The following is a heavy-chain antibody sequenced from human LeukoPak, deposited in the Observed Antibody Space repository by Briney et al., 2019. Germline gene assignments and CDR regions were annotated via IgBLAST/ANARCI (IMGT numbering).Heavy chain of an antibody. J-gene: IGHJ4*02. CDR3: AMNWGTGRTLDY. CDR2: INHSGGT. Sequence: PSETLSLTCAVYGGSFSSYYWSWIRQPPGKGLEWIGEINHSGGTNYNPSLKSRVTISVDTSKNQFPLKLSSVTAADTAVYYCAMNWGTGRTLDYWGQGNLVTVSS. CDR1: GGSFSSYY. V-gene: IGHV4-34*01. D-gene: IGHD7-27*01.